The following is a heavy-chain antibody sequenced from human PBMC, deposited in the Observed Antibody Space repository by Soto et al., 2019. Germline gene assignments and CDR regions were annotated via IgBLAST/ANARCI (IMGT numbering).Heavy chain of an antibody. Sequence: SETLSLTCTVSGGSVSSGSYYWSWIRQPPGKGLEWIGYIYYSGSTNYNPSLKSRVTISVDTSKNQFSLKLSSVTAADTAVYYCARGYYDSSGYYYATYPFDYWGQGTLVTV. CDR3: ARGYYDSSGYYYATYPFDY. V-gene: IGHV4-61*01. J-gene: IGHJ4*02. CDR2: IYYSGST. D-gene: IGHD3-22*01. CDR1: GGSVSSGSYY.